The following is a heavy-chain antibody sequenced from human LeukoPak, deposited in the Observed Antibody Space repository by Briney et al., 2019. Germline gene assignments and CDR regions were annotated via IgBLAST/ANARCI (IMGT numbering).Heavy chain of an antibody. D-gene: IGHD4-17*01. J-gene: IGHJ4*02. V-gene: IGHV1-8*01. CDR1: GYTFTSYD. Sequence: ASVKVSCKASGYTFTSYDINWVRQATGQGPEWMGWMNPNSGNTGYAQKFQGRVTMTRNTSISTAYMEVSSLRSKDTAVYYCARARAFYGDYPYYFDYWGQGTLVTVSS. CDR2: MNPNSGNT. CDR3: ARARAFYGDYPYYFDY.